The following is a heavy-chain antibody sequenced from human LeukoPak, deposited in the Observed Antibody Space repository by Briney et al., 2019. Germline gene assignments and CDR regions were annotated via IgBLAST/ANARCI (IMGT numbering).Heavy chain of an antibody. CDR2: IYYDGSKK. J-gene: IGHJ4*02. D-gene: IGHD2-8*01. CDR3: ARDLGSTNYYFDY. V-gene: IGHV3-33*01. Sequence: GGSLRLSCAASGFTFSYYGFHWVRQTPGKGLEWVADIYYDGSKKYYTDSVKGRFTIPRDNSKNTLFLQMNSLRAEDTAVYYCARDLGSTNYYFDYWGQGTLVTVSS. CDR1: GFTFSYYG.